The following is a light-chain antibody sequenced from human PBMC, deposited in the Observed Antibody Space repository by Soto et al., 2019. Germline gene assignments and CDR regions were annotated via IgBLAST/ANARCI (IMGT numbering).Light chain of an antibody. CDR1: SSDVGGYIF. Sequence: QSALTQPASVSGSPGQSITISCTGTSSDVGGYIFVSWYQQHPGKAPKLLIYEVSNRPSGVSNRFSGSKSGNTASLTISGLQAEDEAFYYCSSYTTSSTLEGVFGGGTQLTVL. CDR3: SSYTTSSTLEGV. V-gene: IGLV2-14*01. CDR2: EVS. J-gene: IGLJ7*01.